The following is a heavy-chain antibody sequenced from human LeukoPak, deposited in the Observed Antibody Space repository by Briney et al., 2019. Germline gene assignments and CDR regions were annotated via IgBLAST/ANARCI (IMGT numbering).Heavy chain of an antibody. J-gene: IGHJ4*02. CDR3: ARDRGLDY. CDR2: ISSGGGTI. CDR1: GFTFSSSE. V-gene: IGHV3-48*03. Sequence: PGGSLRLSCAASGFTFSSSEMNWARHAPWHGLDWVSSISSGGGTIYYADSVKGRFTISGVNAKNSLYLQMNSLRAEDTAVYYCARDRGLDYWGQGTLVTVSS. D-gene: IGHD3-10*01.